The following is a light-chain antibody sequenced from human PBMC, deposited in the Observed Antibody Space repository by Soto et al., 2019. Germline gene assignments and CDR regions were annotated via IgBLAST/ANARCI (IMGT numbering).Light chain of an antibody. J-gene: IGKJ4*01. V-gene: IGKV3-20*01. CDR3: QRYGSSPPLT. CDR2: GAS. Sequence: EIVLMQSPDTLSLSPGERATLSCRASQSVSSNYLAWYQQKPGQAPRLLIDGASSRATGIPDRFSGSGSGTGFTLTISRLEPEDFAVYYCQRYGSSPPLTFGGGTKVEIK. CDR1: QSVSSNY.